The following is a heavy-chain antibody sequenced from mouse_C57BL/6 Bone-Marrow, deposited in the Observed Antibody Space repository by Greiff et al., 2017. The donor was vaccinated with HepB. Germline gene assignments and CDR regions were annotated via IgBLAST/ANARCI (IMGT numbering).Heavy chain of an antibody. J-gene: IGHJ2*01. V-gene: IGHV10-1*01. Sequence: EVQRVESGGGLVQPKGSLKLSCAASGFSFNTYAMNWVRQAPGKGLEWVARIRSKSNNYATYYADSVKDRFTISRDDSESMLYLQMNNLKTEDTAMYYCVRQGSSYFFDYWSQGTTLTVSS. D-gene: IGHD1-1*01. CDR2: IRSKSNNYAT. CDR3: VRQGSSYFFDY. CDR1: GFSFNTYA.